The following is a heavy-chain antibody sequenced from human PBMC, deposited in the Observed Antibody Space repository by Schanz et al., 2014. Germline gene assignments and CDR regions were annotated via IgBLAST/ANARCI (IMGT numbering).Heavy chain of an antibody. J-gene: IGHJ3*02. CDR3: AKGRFGELSAFDI. D-gene: IGHD3-10*01. CDR1: GFAFSSYG. V-gene: IGHV3-23*04. CDR2: IGVDGTTT. Sequence: EVQLVESGGDLVQPGGSLRLSCSASGFAFSSYGMNWLRQAPGKGLEWVSVIGVDGTTTYYADSVKGRFTISRDNSKNTLYLQMNSLRAEDTAVYYCAKGRFGELSAFDIWGQGTMVTVSS.